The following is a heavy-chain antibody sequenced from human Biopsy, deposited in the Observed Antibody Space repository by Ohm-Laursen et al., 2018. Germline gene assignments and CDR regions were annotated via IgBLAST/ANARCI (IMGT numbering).Heavy chain of an antibody. Sequence: SLRLSCSASGFTFTNYAMSWVRQAPGKGLEWVSALSPGGGTNTYYTDSVRGRFTISRDNSKNTLYLQMNSLRVEDTALYYCARGPYGDNAGAFDVWGQGTVVTVSS. D-gene: IGHD4/OR15-4a*01. V-gene: IGHV3-23*01. CDR3: ARGPYGDNAGAFDV. CDR1: GFTFTNYA. CDR2: LSPGGGTNT. J-gene: IGHJ3*01.